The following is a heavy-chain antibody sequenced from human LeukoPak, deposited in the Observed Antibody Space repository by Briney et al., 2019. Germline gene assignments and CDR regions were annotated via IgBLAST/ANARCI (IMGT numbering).Heavy chain of an antibody. J-gene: IGHJ6*03. V-gene: IGHV3-72*01. Sequence: GGSLRLSCAASGFIFSSYNMNWVRQAPGKGLEWLGRSRNKGQCYTTEYAASVKGRFSFSRDESNISLDLLKHSMKIEDTAVYYCCTTVITSRYMDVWGKGTTVAISS. CDR2: SRNKGQCYTT. D-gene: IGHD4-23*01. CDR1: GFIFSSYN. CDR3: CTTVITSRYMDV.